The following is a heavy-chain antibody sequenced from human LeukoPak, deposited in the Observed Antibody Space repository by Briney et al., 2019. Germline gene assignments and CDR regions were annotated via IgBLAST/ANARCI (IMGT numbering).Heavy chain of an antibody. J-gene: IGHJ4*02. V-gene: IGHV3-74*01. CDR2: INSDGSST. D-gene: IGHD2-2*01. Sequence: GGSLRLSCAASGFTFSSYWMHWVRQAPGKGLVWVSRINSDGSSTSYADSVKGRFTISRDNAKNTLYLQMNSLRAEDTAVYYCARDCSSTSCYGAFDYWGQGTLVTASS. CDR3: ARDCSSTSCYGAFDY. CDR1: GFTFSSYW.